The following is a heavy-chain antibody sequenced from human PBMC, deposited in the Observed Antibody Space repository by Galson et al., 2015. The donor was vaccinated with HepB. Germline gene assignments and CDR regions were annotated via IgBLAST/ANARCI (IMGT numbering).Heavy chain of an antibody. CDR1: GITFSSYS. D-gene: IGHD3-9*01. CDR3: ARDPDILTSY. Sequence: SLRLSCAVPGITFSSYSMNWVRQAPGKGLEWVSYVSSSSSTIYYADSVKGRFTISRDNAKNSLYLQMNSLRAEDTAVYYCARDPDILTSYWGQGTLVTVSS. CDR2: VSSSSSTI. J-gene: IGHJ4*02. V-gene: IGHV3-48*01.